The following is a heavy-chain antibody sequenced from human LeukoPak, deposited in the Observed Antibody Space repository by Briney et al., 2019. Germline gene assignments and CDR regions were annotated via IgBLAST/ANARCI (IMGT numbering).Heavy chain of an antibody. D-gene: IGHD2/OR15-2a*01. Sequence: PGGSLRLSCAASGFTFSSYSMNWVRQAPGKGLGWVSSISSSSSYIYYADSVKGRFTISRDNAKNSLYLQMNSLRAEDTAAYYCAVVNPRGYWGQGTLVTVSS. V-gene: IGHV3-21*01. CDR3: AVVNPRGY. J-gene: IGHJ4*02. CDR2: ISSSSSYI. CDR1: GFTFSSYS.